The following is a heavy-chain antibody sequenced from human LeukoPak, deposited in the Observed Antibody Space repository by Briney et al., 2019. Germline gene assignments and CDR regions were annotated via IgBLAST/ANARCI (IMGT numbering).Heavy chain of an antibody. Sequence: SETLSLTCTVSGGSISSSSYYCGWIRQPPGKGLEWIGSIYYSGSTYYNPSLKSRVTISVDTSKNQFSLKLSSVTAADTAVYYCARTGTHYYYYMDVWGKGTTVTVS. CDR1: GGSISSSSYY. CDR3: ARTGTHYYYYMDV. D-gene: IGHD3-10*01. CDR2: IYYSGST. V-gene: IGHV4-39*07. J-gene: IGHJ6*03.